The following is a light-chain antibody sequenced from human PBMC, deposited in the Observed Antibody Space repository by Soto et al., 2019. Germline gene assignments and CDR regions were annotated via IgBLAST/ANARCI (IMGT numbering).Light chain of an antibody. CDR3: LQYGSSPCT. CDR2: DAT. CDR1: QTVSSNF. J-gene: IGKJ2*02. Sequence: EIVLTQSPGTLSLSPGQRATLSCRASQTVSSNFLAWYQQKRGQAPRLLIYDATSRATGIPDRFSGSGSGTDCTLTITRLEPEDLAVYYGLQYGSSPCTFGQGTNLEIK. V-gene: IGKV3-20*01.